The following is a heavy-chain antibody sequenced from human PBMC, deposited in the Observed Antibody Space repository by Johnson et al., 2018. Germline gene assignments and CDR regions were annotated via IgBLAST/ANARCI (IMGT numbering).Heavy chain of an antibody. CDR3: AKDPGYCSSTSCDDAFDI. Sequence: QVQLVESGGGVVQPGRSLRLSCAASGFTFSSYGMHWVRQAPGKGLEWVAVISYDGSNKYYADSVKGRFTISRDNSKNTLYLQRNSLRAEDTAVYYCAKDPGYCSSTSCDDAFDIWGQGTMVTVSS. CDR2: ISYDGSNK. V-gene: IGHV3-30*18. D-gene: IGHD2-2*01. J-gene: IGHJ3*02. CDR1: GFTFSSYG.